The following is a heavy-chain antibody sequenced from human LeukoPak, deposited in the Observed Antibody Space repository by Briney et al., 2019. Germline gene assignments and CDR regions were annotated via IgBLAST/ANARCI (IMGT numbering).Heavy chain of an antibody. V-gene: IGHV1-2*02. J-gene: IGHJ4*02. Sequence: ASVKVSCKASGYTFTSYYMHWVRQAPGQGLEWMGWINPNSGGTNYAQKFQGRVTMTRDTSISTAYMELSRLRSDDTAVYYCARDRSLITIIRGSPPFYWGQGTLVTVSS. CDR3: ARDRSLITIIRGSPPFY. CDR1: GYTFTSYY. D-gene: IGHD3-10*01. CDR2: INPNSGGT.